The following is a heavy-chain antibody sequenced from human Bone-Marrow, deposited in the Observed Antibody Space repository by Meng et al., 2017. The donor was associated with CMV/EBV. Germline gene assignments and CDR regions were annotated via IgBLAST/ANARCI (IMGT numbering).Heavy chain of an antibody. CDR2: ISDYNGNT. V-gene: IGHV1-18*01. CDR3: ARSRFPDL. CDR1: GSPFTRYG. J-gene: IGHJ2*01. D-gene: IGHD3-3*01. Sequence: SVKASGSPFTRYGISWVRQAPGQGRELMGWISDYNGNTNYAQKLQGRVTMPTATSTSAAYMELRSLGSDDTAVYYCARSRFPDLWGRGTLVTVSS.